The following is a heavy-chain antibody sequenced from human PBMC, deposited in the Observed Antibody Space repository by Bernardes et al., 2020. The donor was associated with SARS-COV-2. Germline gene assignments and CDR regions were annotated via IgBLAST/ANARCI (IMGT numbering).Heavy chain of an antibody. CDR1: GYSFTTYL. Sequence: ASVKVSCKASGYSFTTYLINWVRQAPGQGLEWMGWIAAYNGKTNYAENFQDRVTISVDTSESQFSLKLSSVTAADTAVYYCARSPQFHGRWTPFYYGVDVWGQGTTVTVSS. CDR3: ARSPQFHGRWTPFYYGVDV. CDR2: IAAYNGKT. J-gene: IGHJ6*02. D-gene: IGHD2-15*01. V-gene: IGHV1-18*04.